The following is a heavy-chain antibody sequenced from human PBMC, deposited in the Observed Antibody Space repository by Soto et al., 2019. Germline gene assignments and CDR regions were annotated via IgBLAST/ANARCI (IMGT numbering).Heavy chain of an antibody. CDR2: IYWDDDK. Sequence: QITLKESGPTLVKPTQTLTLTCTFSGFSLSTSALGVAWILQPPVKALEWLAHIYWDDDKRHSPALKSRLTITKATSKNQVVLTKTNMDPVDTATYYCALSTAWVPSGGSFDPCGKGTLVTVS. CDR3: ALSTAWVPSGGSFDP. CDR1: GFSLSTSALG. D-gene: IGHD2-15*01. V-gene: IGHV2-5*02. J-gene: IGHJ5*02.